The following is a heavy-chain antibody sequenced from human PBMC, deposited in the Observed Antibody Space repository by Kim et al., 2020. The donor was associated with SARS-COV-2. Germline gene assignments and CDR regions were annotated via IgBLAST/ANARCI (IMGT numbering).Heavy chain of an antibody. D-gene: IGHD3-10*01. CDR3: ARNLVRGVIDADY. J-gene: IGHJ4*02. V-gene: IGHV7-4-1*02. Sequence: YAQGCTGRFVFSLDTSVSTAYLQISSLKAEDTAVYYCARNLVRGVIDADYWGQGTLVTVSS.